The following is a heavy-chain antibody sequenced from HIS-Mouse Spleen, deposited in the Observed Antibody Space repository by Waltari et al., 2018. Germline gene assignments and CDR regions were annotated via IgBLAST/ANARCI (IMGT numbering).Heavy chain of an antibody. CDR2: IYYSGST. Sequence: QLQLQESGPGLVKPSETLSLTCTVLGCSISSSSYDWRWLRWPPGKGLEWIGSIYYSGSTYYNPSLKSRVTISVDTSKNQFSLKLSSVTAADTAVYYCAREIPYSSSWYDWYFDLWGRGTLVTVSS. CDR3: AREIPYSSSWYDWYFDL. CDR1: GCSISSSSYD. D-gene: IGHD6-13*01. V-gene: IGHV4-39*07. J-gene: IGHJ2*01.